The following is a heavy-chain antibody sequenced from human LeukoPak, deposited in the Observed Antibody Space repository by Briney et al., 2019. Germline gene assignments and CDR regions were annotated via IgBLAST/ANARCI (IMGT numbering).Heavy chain of an antibody. V-gene: IGHV3-23*01. CDR1: GFTFSSYA. D-gene: IGHD6-19*01. J-gene: IGHJ4*02. CDR2: ISGSGGST. Sequence: GGSLRLSCAASGFTFSSYAMSWVRQAPGKGLEWVSRISGSGGSTYYADSVKGRFTISRDNSKNTLYMQMNSLRAEDMAVYYCAKGNSGWYDYWGQGTLVTVSS. CDR3: AKGNSGWYDY.